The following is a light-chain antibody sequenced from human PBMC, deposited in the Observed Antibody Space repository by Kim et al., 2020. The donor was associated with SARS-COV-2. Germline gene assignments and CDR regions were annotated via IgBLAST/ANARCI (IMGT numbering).Light chain of an antibody. CDR2: GAS. CDR3: QQYGSSRT. J-gene: IGKJ1*01. Sequence: EIVLTQSPGTLTLSPGERATLSCRASQSVSSSSLAWYQQKPGQAPRLLIYGASSRATGIPDRFSGSGSGTDFTLTISRLEPEDFAVYYCQQYGSSRTFGQGTKGDIK. CDR1: QSVSSSS. V-gene: IGKV3-20*01.